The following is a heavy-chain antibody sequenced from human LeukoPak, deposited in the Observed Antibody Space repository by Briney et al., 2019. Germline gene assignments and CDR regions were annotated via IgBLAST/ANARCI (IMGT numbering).Heavy chain of an antibody. CDR3: ARARPRNTLNWFDP. CDR1: GGSISSSSYY. V-gene: IGHV4-39*07. Sequence: PSETLSLTCTVSGGSISSSSYYWGWIRQPPGKGLEWIGEINHSGSTNYSPSLKSRVTISLHTSKNQFSLRLTSVTAADTAVYYCARARPRNTLNWFDPWGQGTLVTVSS. CDR2: INHSGST. J-gene: IGHJ5*02. D-gene: IGHD1-14*01.